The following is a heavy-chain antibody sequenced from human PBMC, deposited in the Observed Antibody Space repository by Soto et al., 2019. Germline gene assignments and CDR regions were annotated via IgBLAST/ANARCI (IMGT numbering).Heavy chain of an antibody. V-gene: IGHV4-39*01. CDR1: GASISSSGYY. Sequence: PSETLSLTCTVSGASISSSGYYWGWIRQPPGKGLDWIGSIYYSGSTHYNPSLKSRVTISVDTSKNQFSLKLSSVTAADTAVYYCARQLLSSSWYGSWFDPWGQGTLVTVSS. D-gene: IGHD6-13*01. CDR2: IYYSGST. J-gene: IGHJ5*02. CDR3: ARQLLSSSWYGSWFDP.